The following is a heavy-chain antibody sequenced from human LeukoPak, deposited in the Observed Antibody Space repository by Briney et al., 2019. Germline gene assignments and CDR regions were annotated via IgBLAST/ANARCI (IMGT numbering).Heavy chain of an antibody. Sequence: SETLSLTCAVSGYSISSGYYWGWIRQPPGKGLEWIGSIYHSGRTYYSPSLKSRVTISVDTSKNQFSLKLSSVTAADTAVYYCARDGGGYCSSTSCPGWFDPWGQGTLVTVSS. D-gene: IGHD2-2*01. J-gene: IGHJ5*02. CDR2: IYHSGRT. V-gene: IGHV4-38-2*02. CDR1: GYSISSGYY. CDR3: ARDGGGYCSSTSCPGWFDP.